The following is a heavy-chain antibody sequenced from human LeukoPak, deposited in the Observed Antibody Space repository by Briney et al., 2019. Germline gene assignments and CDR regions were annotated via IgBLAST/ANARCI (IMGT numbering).Heavy chain of an antibody. Sequence: GGSLRLSCAASGFTSSSYSMNWVRQAPGKGLEWVSSISSSSSYIYYADSVKGRFTISRDNAKNSLYLQMNSLRAEDTAVYYCARDRGGSGWYNLDYWGQGTLVTVSS. J-gene: IGHJ4*02. CDR3: ARDRGGSGWYNLDY. CDR1: GFTSSSYS. D-gene: IGHD6-19*01. CDR2: ISSSSSYI. V-gene: IGHV3-21*01.